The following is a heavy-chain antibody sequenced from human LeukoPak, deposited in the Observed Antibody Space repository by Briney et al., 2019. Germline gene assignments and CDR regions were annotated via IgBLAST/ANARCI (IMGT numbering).Heavy chain of an antibody. CDR2: IYYSGST. CDR1: GGSISSYY. Sequence: PSXTLXLTCTVSGGSISSYYWSWIRQPPGKGLEWIGYIYYSGSTNYNPSLKSRVTISVDTSKNQFSLKLSSVTAADTAVYYCARVGASTIWSGYTDAFDIWGQGTMVTVSS. V-gene: IGHV4-59*01. D-gene: IGHD3-3*01. J-gene: IGHJ3*02. CDR3: ARVGASTIWSGYTDAFDI.